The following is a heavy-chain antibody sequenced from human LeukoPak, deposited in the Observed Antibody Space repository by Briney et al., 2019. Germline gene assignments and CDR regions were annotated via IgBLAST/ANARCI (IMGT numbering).Heavy chain of an antibody. Sequence: SETLSLTCAVSGYSISSGYYWGWIRQPPGKGLEWIGSIYHSGTTSYNPSLQSRVTISLDTSKNHFSLKLSSVTATDTAVYYCARYNWNDDAAFDIWGQGTMVTVSS. J-gene: IGHJ3*02. CDR3: ARYNWNDDAAFDI. V-gene: IGHV4-38-2*01. D-gene: IGHD1-20*01. CDR1: GYSISSGYY. CDR2: IYHSGTT.